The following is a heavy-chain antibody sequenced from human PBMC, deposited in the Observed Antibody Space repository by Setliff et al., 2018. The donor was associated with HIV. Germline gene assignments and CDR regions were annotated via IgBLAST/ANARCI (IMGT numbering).Heavy chain of an antibody. CDR2: INHSGST. J-gene: IGHJ6*03. V-gene: IGHV4-34*01. Sequence: SETLSLTCAVYGGSFSGYYWSWMRQPPGKGLEWIGEINHSGSTTNNPSLKSGVIISVDTSKNQFSLKLSSVTAADTAVYYCARGRWIRVSAAIMYYYYYYMDVWGRGTTVTVSS. D-gene: IGHD2-2*01. CDR3: ARGRWIRVSAAIMYYYYYYMDV. CDR1: GGSFSGYY.